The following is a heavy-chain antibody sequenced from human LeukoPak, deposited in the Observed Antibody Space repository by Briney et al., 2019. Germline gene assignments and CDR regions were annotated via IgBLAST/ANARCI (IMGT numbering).Heavy chain of an antibody. CDR2: IYYSGST. V-gene: IGHV4-39*01. CDR3: ARHNSGAAGGYYYYYMDV. CDR1: GGSISSSSYY. J-gene: IGHJ6*03. Sequence: SETLSLTCTVSGGSISSSSYYWGWIHQPPGKGLEWIGSIYYSGSTYYNPSLKSRVTISVDTSKNQFSLKLSSVTAADTAVYYCARHNSGAAGGYYYYYMDVWGKGTTVTISS. D-gene: IGHD4-23*01.